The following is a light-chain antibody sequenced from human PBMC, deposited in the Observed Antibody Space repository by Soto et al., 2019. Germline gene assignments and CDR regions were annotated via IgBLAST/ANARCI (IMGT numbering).Light chain of an antibody. J-gene: IGLJ3*02. V-gene: IGLV1-44*01. CDR3: AAWDDSLSVVV. CDR1: SSNIGSNT. Sequence: QTVVTQPPSASGTPGQRVTISCSGSSSNIGSNTVNWYQQLPGTAPKLVIHSSDQRPSGVPDRFSGSQSGTSASLAISGLQSEDEADYYCAAWDDSLSVVVFGGGTKVTVL. CDR2: SSD.